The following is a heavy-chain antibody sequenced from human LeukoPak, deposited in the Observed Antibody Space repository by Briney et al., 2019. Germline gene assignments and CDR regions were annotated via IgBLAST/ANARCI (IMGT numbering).Heavy chain of an antibody. CDR3: ARVAGGDWYYFDL. J-gene: IGHJ4*02. D-gene: IGHD2-21*02. V-gene: IGHV1-2*02. CDR1: GYTFTAYY. Sequence: ASVKVSCKAFGYTFTAYYMHWVRQAPGQGHEWMGWINLYSGGTNYAQKFQGRVTMTRDTSISAAYMELDRLGSDDTAVYYCARVAGGDWYYFDLWGQGSLVTVSS. CDR2: INLYSGGT.